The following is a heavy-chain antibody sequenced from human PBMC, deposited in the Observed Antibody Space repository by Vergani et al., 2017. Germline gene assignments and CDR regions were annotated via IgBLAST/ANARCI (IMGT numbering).Heavy chain of an antibody. V-gene: IGHV3-30*18. Sequence: HVQMVESGGGVVQPGRSLRLSCAVSGFRFSDYGMHWVRQAPGRGLEWVALISYDGDTTYYEDSVKGRFTIYRDNSKNTLFLQMHSLRVEDTALYFCAKFPLNITTPDRGDFWGQGSLVTDSS. D-gene: IGHD1-1*01. CDR2: ISYDGDTT. CDR1: GFRFSDYG. CDR3: AKFPLNITTPDRGDF. J-gene: IGHJ4*02.